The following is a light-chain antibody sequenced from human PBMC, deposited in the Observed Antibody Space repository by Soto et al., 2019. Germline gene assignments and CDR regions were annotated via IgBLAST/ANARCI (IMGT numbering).Light chain of an antibody. CDR2: GAF. V-gene: IGKV3-15*01. J-gene: IGKJ2*01. Sequence: EMDMTQSPATLSVSPVEGATLSCRAAQNIGNALGWYQQRPGQAPRLLIYGAFHRATGIPSRFSGSGSGTEFTLTISSLQPEDSATYYCQYLGAFGQGTKLEIK. CDR3: QYLGA. CDR1: QNIGNA.